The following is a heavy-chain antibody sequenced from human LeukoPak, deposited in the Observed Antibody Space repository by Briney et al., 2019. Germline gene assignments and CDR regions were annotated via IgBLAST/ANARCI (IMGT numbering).Heavy chain of an antibody. J-gene: IGHJ5*02. V-gene: IGHV4-31*03. CDR2: IYYSGST. Sequence: SQTLSLTCTVSGGSISSGGYYWSWIRQHPGKGLEWIGYIYYSGSTYYNPYLKSRVTISVDTSKNQFSLKLSSVTAADTAVYYCARVPRYYYDSSGHEQNWFDPWGQGTLVTVSS. CDR3: ARVPRYYYDSSGHEQNWFDP. CDR1: GGSISSGGYY. D-gene: IGHD3-22*01.